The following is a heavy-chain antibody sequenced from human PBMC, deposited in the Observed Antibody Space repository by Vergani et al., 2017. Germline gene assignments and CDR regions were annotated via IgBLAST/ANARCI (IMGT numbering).Heavy chain of an antibody. V-gene: IGHV4-39*01. CDR2: IYYTGTT. Sequence: QLQLQESGPGLVKPSETLSLTCTVSGVSIGSNSYYWGWIRQPPGKGLEWIGTIYYTGTTYYNEAHKSRLTISVDPSKNQFSLNLTSVTAADPAVYYCTRHGRSGWAGYFQHWGQGTLVTASS. J-gene: IGHJ1*01. CDR3: TRHGRSGWAGYFQH. CDR1: GVSIGSNSYY. D-gene: IGHD6-19*01.